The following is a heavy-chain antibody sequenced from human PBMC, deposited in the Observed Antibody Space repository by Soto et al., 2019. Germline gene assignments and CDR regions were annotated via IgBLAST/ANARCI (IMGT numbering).Heavy chain of an antibody. J-gene: IGHJ6*02. CDR3: ETYVGVGKSSVL. CDR2: IMPILGTT. D-gene: IGHD3-10*02. Sequence: QMQVVQSGAEVKKPGSSVKVSCKLSGGTFSGSVISWVRQAPGQGLEWMGGIMPILGTTSYAQRFQGRLTTGADESTSTVTMELSSLTSEDTAIYYWETYVGVGKSSVLWGQGTTVTVSS. CDR1: GGTFSGSV. V-gene: IGHV1-69*01.